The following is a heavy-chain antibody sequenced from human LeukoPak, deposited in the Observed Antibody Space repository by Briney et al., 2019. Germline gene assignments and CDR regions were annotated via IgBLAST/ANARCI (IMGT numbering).Heavy chain of an antibody. Sequence: ASVTVSCKASGYTFTSYYMHWVRQAPGQGLEWMGIINPSGGSTSYAQKFQGRVTMTRDMSTSTVYMELSSLRSEDTAVYYCARDIPYGDPFDYWGQGTLVTVSS. D-gene: IGHD4-17*01. J-gene: IGHJ4*02. CDR2: INPSGGST. CDR3: ARDIPYGDPFDY. CDR1: GYTFTSYY. V-gene: IGHV1-46*01.